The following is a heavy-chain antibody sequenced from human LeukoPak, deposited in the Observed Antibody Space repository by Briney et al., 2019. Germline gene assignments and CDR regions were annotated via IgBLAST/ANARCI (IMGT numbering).Heavy chain of an antibody. V-gene: IGHV4-4*07. J-gene: IGHJ4*02. CDR2: IYTSGST. CDR1: GGSISSYY. D-gene: IGHD2-2*02. CDR3: ARDTIYCSSTSCYILDY. Sequence: SETLSLTCTVSGGSISSYYWSWIRQPAGKGREWIGRIYTSGSTNYNPSLKSRVTMSVDTSKNQFSLKLSSVTAADTAVYYCARDTIYCSSTSCYILDYWVQGTLVTVSS.